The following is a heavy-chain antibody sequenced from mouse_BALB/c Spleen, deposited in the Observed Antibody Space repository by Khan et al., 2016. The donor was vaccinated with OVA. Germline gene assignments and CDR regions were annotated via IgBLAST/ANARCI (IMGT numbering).Heavy chain of an antibody. CDR3: AISGYGNPFAY. CDR2: INPSNGGT. CDR1: GYTFTSYY. D-gene: IGHD2-1*01. V-gene: IGHV1S81*02. J-gene: IGHJ3*01. Sequence: QVQLQQPGAELVKPGSSLKISCKASGYTFTSYYMYWVKQRPGQGLEWIGGINPSNGGTHFNEKFKSKATLTVDKSSSTAYMQLSSLTSKDSAVYYCAISGYGNPFAYWGQGTLVTVSA.